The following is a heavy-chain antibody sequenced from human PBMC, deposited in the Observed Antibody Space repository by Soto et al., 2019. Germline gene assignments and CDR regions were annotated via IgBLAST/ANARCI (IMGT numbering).Heavy chain of an antibody. CDR1: GGSFSGYY. D-gene: IGHD6-13*01. Sequence: SETLSLTCAVYGGSFSGYYWSWIRQPPGKGLEWIGEINHSGSTNYNPSLKSRVTISVDTSKNKFSLKLTSVTAADTAVYYCAGSIAAAGTAGFQHWGQGTLVTVSS. J-gene: IGHJ1*01. V-gene: IGHV4-34*01. CDR2: INHSGST. CDR3: AGSIAAAGTAGFQH.